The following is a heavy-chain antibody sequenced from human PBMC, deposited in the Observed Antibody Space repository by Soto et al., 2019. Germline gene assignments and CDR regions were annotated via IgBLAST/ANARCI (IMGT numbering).Heavy chain of an antibody. CDR2: VYYSGNT. J-gene: IGHJ4*02. V-gene: IGHV4-61*08. D-gene: IGHD3-22*01. CDR1: GASVNNGGHY. Sequence: QVHLQESGPGLVKPSETLSLTCTVSGASVNNGGHYWSWIRQPPGKGLEWLGYVYYSGNTYYNPSLQSRVTMSVDVSKNQFSLRLPSVTAADTAIYYCARGGGHYDSRAYYFDSWGQGAIVTVSS. CDR3: ARGGGHYDSRAYYFDS.